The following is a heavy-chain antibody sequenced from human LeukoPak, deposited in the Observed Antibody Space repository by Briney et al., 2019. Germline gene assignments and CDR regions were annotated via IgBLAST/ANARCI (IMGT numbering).Heavy chain of an antibody. J-gene: IGHJ6*02. D-gene: IGHD2-15*01. Sequence: ETLSLTCTVSGGSISGSSYYWGWVRQAPGKGLEWVSYISSRSSTIYYADSVMGRFTISRDNAKNSLYLQMTSLRDEDTAVYYCARANPGYCSGGSCYYYGMDVWGQGTTVTVSS. V-gene: IGHV3-48*02. CDR1: GGSISGSSYY. CDR3: ARANPGYCSGGSCYYYGMDV. CDR2: ISSRSSTI.